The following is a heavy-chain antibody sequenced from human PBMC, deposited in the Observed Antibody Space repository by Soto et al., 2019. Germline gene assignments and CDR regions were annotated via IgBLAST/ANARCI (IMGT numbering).Heavy chain of an antibody. CDR3: ARDGIGSAAFWGYLDY. CDR2: IRFDGSNI. Sequence: QVQLVESGGGVVQPGRSLRLSCAAPGSIFRGYGMHWVRQAPGKGLEWVAIIRFDGSNINYADAVMGRFTISRDNSKNMWYLEMNSLRVEDTAVYYCARDGIGSAAFWGYLDYWGQGTLVTVSS. V-gene: IGHV3-33*01. CDR1: GSIFRGYG. D-gene: IGHD3-16*01. J-gene: IGHJ4*02.